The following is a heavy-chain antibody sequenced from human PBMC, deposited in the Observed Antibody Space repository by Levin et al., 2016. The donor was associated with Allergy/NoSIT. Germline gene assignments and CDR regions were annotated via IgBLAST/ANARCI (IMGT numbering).Heavy chain of an antibody. CDR3: ARSFVADGFDY. CDR1: GYTFTEYF. V-gene: IGHV1-2*02. D-gene: IGHD6-13*01. Sequence: ASVKVSCKAAGYTFTEYFIHWVRQAPGEGPEWMGWINPNSGDTDYVEKFQGRVSLTRDTSISTAYMELSSLTSDDTAMYYCARSFVADGFDYWGQGTLVTVSS. J-gene: IGHJ4*02. CDR2: INPNSGDT.